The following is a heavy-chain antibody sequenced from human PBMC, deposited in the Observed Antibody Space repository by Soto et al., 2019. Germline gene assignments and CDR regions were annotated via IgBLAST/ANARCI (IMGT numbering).Heavy chain of an antibody. Sequence: QVQLVQSGAEVTKPGASVKVSCKASGYTFTSYGISWVRQAPGQGLEWMGWISTYNGNTNYAQKLQGRVTMNTDTATSTAYMELRSLRSDDTSVYYCAREYTSASWDYWGQGTLVTVSS. CDR2: ISTYNGNT. V-gene: IGHV1-18*01. D-gene: IGHD6-6*01. CDR3: AREYTSASWDY. CDR1: GYTFTSYG. J-gene: IGHJ4*02.